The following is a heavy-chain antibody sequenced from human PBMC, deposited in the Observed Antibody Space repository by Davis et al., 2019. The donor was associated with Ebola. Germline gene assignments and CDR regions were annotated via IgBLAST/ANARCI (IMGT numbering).Heavy chain of an antibody. V-gene: IGHV4-61*01. J-gene: IGHJ5*02. Sequence: SETLSLTCTVSGGSVSSCYYYWSWARQPPGKGLEWIGYIYYSGSTKNNPSLKSRVTISVDTSKNQFSLKLRSVTTADTAVYYCAKGYSSSWYWWFDPWGQGTLVTVSS. D-gene: IGHD6-13*01. CDR3: AKGYSSSWYWWFDP. CDR1: GGSVSSCYYY. CDR2: IYYSGST.